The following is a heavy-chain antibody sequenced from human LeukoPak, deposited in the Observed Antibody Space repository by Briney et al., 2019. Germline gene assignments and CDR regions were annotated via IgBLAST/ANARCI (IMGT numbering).Heavy chain of an antibody. CDR3: ARDASISGSYWRRTNDAFDI. D-gene: IGHD1-26*01. V-gene: IGHV4-59*01. CDR1: GGSISSYY. CDR2: IYHSGST. J-gene: IGHJ3*02. Sequence: SETLSLTCTVSGGSISSYYWSWIRQPPGKGLEWIGSIYHSGSTNYNPSLKSRVTISVDTSKNQFSLKLRSVTAADTAVYYCARDASISGSYWRRTNDAFDIWGQGTMVTVSS.